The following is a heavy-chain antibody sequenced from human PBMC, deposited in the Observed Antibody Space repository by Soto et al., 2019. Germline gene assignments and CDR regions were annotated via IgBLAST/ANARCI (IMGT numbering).Heavy chain of an antibody. CDR1: GFTFSSYA. J-gene: IGHJ3*02. CDR2: ISYDGSNK. CDR3: AIERVITFGVVIVIAGSDAFDI. Sequence: GGSLRLSCAASGFTFSSYAMHWVRQAPGKGLEWVAVISYDGSNKYYADTVKGRFTISRDNSKNTLYLQMNSLRAEDTAVYYCAIERVITFGVVIVIAGSDAFDICCQGTMVTVSS. D-gene: IGHD3-16*02. V-gene: IGHV3-30-3*01.